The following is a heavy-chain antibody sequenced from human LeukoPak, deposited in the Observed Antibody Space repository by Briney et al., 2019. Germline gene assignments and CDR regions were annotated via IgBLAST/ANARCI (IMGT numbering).Heavy chain of an antibody. CDR1: GFTFSSYS. Sequence: TGRSLRLSCAASGFTFSSYSMNWVRQAPGKGLEWVSSISSSSSYIYYADSVKGRFTISRDNAKNSLYLQMNSLRAEDTAVYYCARDRCSGGSCTRALFDYWGQGTLVTVSS. CDR3: ARDRCSGGSCTRALFDY. J-gene: IGHJ4*02. V-gene: IGHV3-21*06. CDR2: ISSSSSYI. D-gene: IGHD2-15*01.